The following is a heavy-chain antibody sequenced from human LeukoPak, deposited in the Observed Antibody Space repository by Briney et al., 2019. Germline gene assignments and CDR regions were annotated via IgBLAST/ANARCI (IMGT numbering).Heavy chain of an antibody. D-gene: IGHD3-16*01. V-gene: IGHV3-30*02. CDR3: AKAIEYDYVWGSLNY. CDR2: IRYDGSNK. J-gene: IGHJ4*02. Sequence: GGSLRLSCAASGFTFSSYGMHWVRQAPGKGLEWVAFIRYDGSNKYYADSVKGRFTISRDNSKNTLYLQMTSLRAEDTAVYYCAKAIEYDYVWGSLNYWGQGTLVTVSS. CDR1: GFTFSSYG.